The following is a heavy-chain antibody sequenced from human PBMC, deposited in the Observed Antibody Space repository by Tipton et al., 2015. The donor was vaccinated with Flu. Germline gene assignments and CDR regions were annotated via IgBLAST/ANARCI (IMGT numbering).Heavy chain of an antibody. CDR2: VIPFAAIT. V-gene: IGHV1-69*09. Sequence: QLVQSGAEVKKPGSSVKVSCKTSGATFNKYAFNRIRQAPGQGLEWMGRVIPFAAITNYAQKFQGRLTITSDKSTGTVYMDLSSLRSEDAAIYFCATGYGGYSVDNWGLGTLVAVSS. J-gene: IGHJ4*02. CDR1: GATFNKYA. CDR3: ATGYGGYSVDN. D-gene: IGHD4-23*01.